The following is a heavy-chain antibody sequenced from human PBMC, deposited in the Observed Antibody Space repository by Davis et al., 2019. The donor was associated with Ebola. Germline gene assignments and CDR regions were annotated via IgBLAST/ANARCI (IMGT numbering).Heavy chain of an antibody. Sequence: GGSLRLSCAASGFTFSSYSMNWVRQAPGKGLEWVSFISSSSSYIYYADSVKGRFTISRDNAKNSLYLQMNSLRAEDTAVYYCARVRWLQFFYFDYWGQGTLVTVSS. V-gene: IGHV3-21*01. CDR1: GFTFSSYS. CDR3: ARVRWLQFFYFDY. D-gene: IGHD5-24*01. J-gene: IGHJ4*02. CDR2: ISSSSSYI.